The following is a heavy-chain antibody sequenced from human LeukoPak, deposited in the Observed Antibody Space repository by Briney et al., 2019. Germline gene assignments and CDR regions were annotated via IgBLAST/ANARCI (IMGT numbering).Heavy chain of an antibody. CDR1: GGSISSNSYY. Sequence: SETLSLTCTVSGGSISSNSYYWAWIPQPPGKGLEWIWEINHSGSTNFTPSLKSRVTISVDTSKKQLSLKLSSVTAADKAVYYCARRVSSWPGGFDPWGQGTLVTVSS. CDR3: ARRVSSWPGGFDP. J-gene: IGHJ5*02. D-gene: IGHD6-13*01. CDR2: INHSGST. V-gene: IGHV4-39*07.